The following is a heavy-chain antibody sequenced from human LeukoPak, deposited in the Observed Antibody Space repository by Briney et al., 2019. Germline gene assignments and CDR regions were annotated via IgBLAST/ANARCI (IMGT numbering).Heavy chain of an antibody. CDR2: INHSGST. CDR1: GGSFSGYY. D-gene: IGHD3-3*01. Sequence: PSESLSLTCAVYGGSFSGYYWSWIRQPPGKELEWIGEINHSGSTNYNPSLKSRVTISVDTSKNQFSLKLSSVTAADTAVYYCASARPGQYDFWSGYRGPYFDYWGQGTLVTVSS. V-gene: IGHV4-34*01. J-gene: IGHJ4*02. CDR3: ASARPGQYDFWSGYRGPYFDY.